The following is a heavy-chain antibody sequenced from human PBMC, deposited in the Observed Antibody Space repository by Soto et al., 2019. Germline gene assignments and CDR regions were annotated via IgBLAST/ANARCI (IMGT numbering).Heavy chain of an antibody. V-gene: IGHV3-48*02. CDR2: ISISGTAI. CDR1: GFTFRSYS. Sequence: SLRLSCAASGFTFRSYSMNWVRQAPGKGLEWVSYISISGTAIYYADSVKGRFTISRDDAKNSLYLQMNSLRDEDTSVHYCARDNGIAGSFDPWGQGALVTVSS. CDR3: ARDNGIAGSFDP. J-gene: IGHJ5*02. D-gene: IGHD6-13*01.